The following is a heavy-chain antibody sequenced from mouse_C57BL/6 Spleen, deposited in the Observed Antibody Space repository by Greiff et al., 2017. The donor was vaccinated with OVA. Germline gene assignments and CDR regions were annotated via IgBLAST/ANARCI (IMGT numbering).Heavy chain of an antibody. CDR1: GYSITSGYY. V-gene: IGHV3-6*01. Sequence: DVKLQESGPGLVKPSQSLSLTCSVTGYSITSGYYWNWIRQFPGNKLEWMGYISYDGSNNYNPSLKNRIPITRDPSTNQFFLKLNSVTTEDTATYYCARDGTVVDSYWYFDVWGTGTTVTVAS. D-gene: IGHD1-1*01. CDR3: ARDGTVVDSYWYFDV. CDR2: ISYDGSN. J-gene: IGHJ1*03.